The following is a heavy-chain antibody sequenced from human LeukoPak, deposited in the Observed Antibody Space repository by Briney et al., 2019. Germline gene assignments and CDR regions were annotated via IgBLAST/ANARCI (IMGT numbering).Heavy chain of an antibody. D-gene: IGHD3-22*01. CDR2: IIPILGIA. V-gene: IGHV1-69*04. CDR1: GGTFSSYA. CDR3: ARSSIIVVAPGYWFDP. J-gene: IGHJ5*02. Sequence: SVKVSCKASGGTFSSYAISWVRQAPGQGLEWMGRIIPILGIANYAQKFQGRVTITADKPTSTAYMELSSLRSEDAAVYYCARSSIIVVAPGYWFDPWGQGTLVTVSS.